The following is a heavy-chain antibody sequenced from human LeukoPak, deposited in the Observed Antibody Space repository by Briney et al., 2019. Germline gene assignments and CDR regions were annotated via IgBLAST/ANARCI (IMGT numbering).Heavy chain of an antibody. CDR1: GFTFSSYG. Sequence: GGSLRLSCAASGFTFSSYGMHWVRQAPGKGLEWAAVIWYDGSNKYYADSVKGRFTISRDNSKNTLYLQMNSLRAEDTAVYYCARGEALYYYDSGSPPDYWGQGTLVTVSS. CDR3: ARGEALYYYDSGSPPDY. D-gene: IGHD3-10*01. V-gene: IGHV3-33*01. CDR2: IWYDGSNK. J-gene: IGHJ4*02.